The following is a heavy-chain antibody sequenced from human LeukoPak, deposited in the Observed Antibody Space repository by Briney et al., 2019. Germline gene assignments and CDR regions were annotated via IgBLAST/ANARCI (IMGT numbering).Heavy chain of an antibody. V-gene: IGHV4-61*01. D-gene: IGHD3-22*01. Sequence: PSETLSLTCTVSGGSVSSGSYYWSWIRQPPGKRLEWIGYIYYSGSTNYNPSLKSRVTISVDTSKNQFSLKLSSVTAADTAVYYCARGKGGYYDSSGYYRYWGQGTLVTVSS. CDR2: IYYSGST. CDR1: GGSVSSGSYY. J-gene: IGHJ4*02. CDR3: ARGKGGYYDSSGYYRY.